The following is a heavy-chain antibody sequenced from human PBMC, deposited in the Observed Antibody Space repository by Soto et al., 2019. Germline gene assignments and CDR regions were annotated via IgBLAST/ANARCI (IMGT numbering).Heavy chain of an antibody. Sequence: GGSLRLSCAASGFTFSSYWMSWVRQAPGKGLEWLANIDQYGGNTYYMESVKGRFTISRDNAKHSQYLQMDSLRADDTFIYYCARVYCSGTTCYAFFDYWGQGTLVTVSS. CDR1: GFTFSSYW. V-gene: IGHV3-7*01. J-gene: IGHJ4*02. D-gene: IGHD2-2*01. CDR3: ARVYCSGTTCYAFFDY. CDR2: IDQYGGNT.